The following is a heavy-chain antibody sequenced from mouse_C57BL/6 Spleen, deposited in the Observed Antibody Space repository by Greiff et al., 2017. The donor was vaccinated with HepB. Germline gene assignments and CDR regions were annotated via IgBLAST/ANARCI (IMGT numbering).Heavy chain of an antibody. CDR1: GFNIKDDY. CDR3: TTTGLFAY. CDR2: IDPENGDT. V-gene: IGHV14-4*01. Sequence: EVQLQQSGAELVRPGASVKLSCTASGFNIKDDYMHWVKQRPEQGLEWIGWIDPENGDTEYASKFQGKATITADNSSNTAYLQLSSLTSEDTAVYYGTTTGLFAYWGQGTLVTVSA. J-gene: IGHJ3*01. D-gene: IGHD4-1*01.